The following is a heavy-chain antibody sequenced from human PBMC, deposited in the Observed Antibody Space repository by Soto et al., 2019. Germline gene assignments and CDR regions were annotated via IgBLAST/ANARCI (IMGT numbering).Heavy chain of an antibody. CDR3: AKESYGLPY. CDR1: GYTFTSYD. CDR2: RNPNSGNT. V-gene: IGHV1-8*01. Sequence: QVQLVQSGAEVKKPGASVKVSCKASGYTFTSYDINWVRQATGQGREWMGWRNPNSGNTGYAQKFQVRVTMTRNTSISTAYMELSILRSEDTDVDYGAKESYGLPYWGQGTLVTVSS. J-gene: IGHJ4*02. D-gene: IGHD5-18*01.